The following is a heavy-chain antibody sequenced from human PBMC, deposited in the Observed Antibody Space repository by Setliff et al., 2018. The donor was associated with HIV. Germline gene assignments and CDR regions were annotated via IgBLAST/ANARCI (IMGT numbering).Heavy chain of an antibody. J-gene: IGHJ6*03. CDR2: INHSGSA. V-gene: IGHV4-34*01. CDR3: ARGGDGHYDFWNPHHYYMDV. CDR1: GGSFSNYY. D-gene: IGHD3-3*01. Sequence: PSETLSLTCAVYGGSFSNYYWSWTRQAPGKGLEWIGEINHSGSATYNPSLKSRVTISLDTPNNQFFLNMESVTAADTAVYYCARGGDGHYDFWNPHHYYMDVWAKGTSVTVSS.